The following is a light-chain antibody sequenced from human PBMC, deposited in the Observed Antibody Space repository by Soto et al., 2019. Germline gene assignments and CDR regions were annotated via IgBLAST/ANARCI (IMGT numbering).Light chain of an antibody. CDR2: GAS. J-gene: IGKJ1*01. Sequence: EIVLTQSPGTLSLSPGERATLSCRASQSVSSSLAWYQQKPGQAPRLLIHGASSRATGIPDRLSGSGSGTEFTLTISRMEPEDFAVYYCQQYGSSGTFGQGTKVDIK. CDR3: QQYGSSGT. V-gene: IGKV3-20*01. CDR1: QSVSSS.